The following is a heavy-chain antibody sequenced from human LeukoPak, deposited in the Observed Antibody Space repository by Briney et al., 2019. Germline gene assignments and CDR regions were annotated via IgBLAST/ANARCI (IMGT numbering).Heavy chain of an antibody. J-gene: IGHJ5*02. D-gene: IGHD6-6*01. V-gene: IGHV4-34*01. CDR1: GGSFSGYY. Sequence: PSETLSLTCAVYGGSFSGYYWSWTRQPPGKGLEWIGEINHSGSTNYNPSLKSRVTISVDTSKNQFSLKLSSVTAADTTVYYCARGAQKRSSLIAARRHQVRWFDPWGQGTLVTVSS. CDR2: INHSGST. CDR3: ARGAQKRSSLIAARRHQVRWFDP.